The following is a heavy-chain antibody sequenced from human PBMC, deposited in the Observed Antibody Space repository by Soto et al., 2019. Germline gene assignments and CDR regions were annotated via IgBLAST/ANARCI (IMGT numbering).Heavy chain of an antibody. D-gene: IGHD2-21*02. J-gene: IGHJ4*02. CDR2: ISGRGVDT. CDR3: AKDQNDVTLFDY. CDR1: VFSFSILA. V-gene: IGHV3-23*01. Sequence: GGSLRLSCAASVFSFSILAMSWVRQAPGKGLEWVSSISGRGVDTLYADSVKGRSTISRDNSRNTLYLQVNSLRAEDTAVYYCAKDQNDVTLFDYWGQGTLVTVSS.